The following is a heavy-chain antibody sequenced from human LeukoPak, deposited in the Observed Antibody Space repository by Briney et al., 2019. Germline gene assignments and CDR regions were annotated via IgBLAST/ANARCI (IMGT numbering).Heavy chain of an antibody. J-gene: IGHJ4*01. CDR1: GFTFSSYS. V-gene: IGHV3-21*01. D-gene: IGHD6-19*01. CDR2: ISSSSSYI. CDR3: ARDKRAVAGNLLIDY. Sequence: GGSLRLSCAASGFTFSSYSMNWVRQAPGKGLEWVSSISSSSSYIYYADSVKGRFTISRDNAKNSLYLQMNSLRAEDTAVYYCARDKRAVAGNLLIDYCGHGTLVTVSS.